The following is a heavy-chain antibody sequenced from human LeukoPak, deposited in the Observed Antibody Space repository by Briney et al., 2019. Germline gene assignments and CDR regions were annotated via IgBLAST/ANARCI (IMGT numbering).Heavy chain of an antibody. D-gene: IGHD5-18*01. CDR2: ISSSSSYI. J-gene: IGHJ4*02. V-gene: IGHV3-21*01. CDR3: ARDSGYSYGSDY. Sequence: KPGGSLRLSCAASGFTFSSYSMNWVRQAPGKGLEWVSSISSSSSYIYYADSVKGRFTIPRDNAKNSLYLQMNSLRAEDTAVYYCARDSGYSYGSDYWGQGTLVTVSS. CDR1: GFTFSSYS.